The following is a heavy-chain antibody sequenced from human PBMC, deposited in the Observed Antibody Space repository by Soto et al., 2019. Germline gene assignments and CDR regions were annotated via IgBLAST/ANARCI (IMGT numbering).Heavy chain of an antibody. Sequence: SETLSLTCTVSGGSISSSSYYWGWIRQPPGKGPEWIGSIYYSGSTYYNPSLKSRVTISVDTSKNQFSLKLSSVTAADTAVYYCARLGDYYGSGSYSYYYYYGMDVWGQGTTVTVSS. V-gene: IGHV4-39*01. CDR3: ARLGDYYGSGSYSYYYYYGMDV. D-gene: IGHD3-10*01. J-gene: IGHJ6*02. CDR1: GGSISSSSYY. CDR2: IYYSGST.